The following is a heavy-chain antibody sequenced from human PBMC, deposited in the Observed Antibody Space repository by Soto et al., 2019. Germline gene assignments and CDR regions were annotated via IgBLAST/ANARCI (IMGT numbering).Heavy chain of an antibody. CDR3: ARDRDDYGAGNYYNRIDF. V-gene: IGHV1-69*01. CDR1: GGIFSTYA. D-gene: IGHD3-10*01. CDR2: IIPLFGTP. Sequence: QVQLVQSGAEVKKPGSSVKVSCKASGGIFSTYAISWLRQAPGQGLEWMGGIIPLFGTPNYAQRFQGRVTSSGDESTRTVYMELSRLRSEDTAVYYCARDRDDYGAGNYYNRIDFWGQGTLVTVSS. J-gene: IGHJ4*02.